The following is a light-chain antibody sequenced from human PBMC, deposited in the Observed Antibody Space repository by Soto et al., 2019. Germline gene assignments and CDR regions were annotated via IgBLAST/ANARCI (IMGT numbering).Light chain of an antibody. CDR2: GAS. J-gene: IGKJ1*01. Sequence: EIVLTQSPGTLSLSPGERATLSCRASQSVSSSYLAWYQQKPGQAPRLLIYGASSRAPGIPDRFSGSGSGTDFTLTISRLEPEGFAVYYCQQYGSSRGTFGRGTKVEIK. V-gene: IGKV3-20*01. CDR3: QQYGSSRGT. CDR1: QSVSSSY.